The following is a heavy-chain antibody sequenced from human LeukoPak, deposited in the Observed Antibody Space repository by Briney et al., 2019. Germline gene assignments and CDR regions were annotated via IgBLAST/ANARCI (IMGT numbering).Heavy chain of an antibody. D-gene: IGHD3-10*01. CDR2: IYYSGST. CDR3: ARDGGYGSGSAL. Sequence: PSETLSLTCTVSGGSISSSSYYWGWIRQPPGKGLEWIGSIYYSGSTYYNPSLKSRVTISVDTPKNQFSLKLSSVTAADTAVYYCARDGGYGSGSALWGQGTLITVSS. J-gene: IGHJ4*02. V-gene: IGHV4-39*07. CDR1: GGSISSSSYY.